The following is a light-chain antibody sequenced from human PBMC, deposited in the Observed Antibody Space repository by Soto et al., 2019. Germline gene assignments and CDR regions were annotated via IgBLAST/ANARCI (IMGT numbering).Light chain of an antibody. J-gene: IGKJ5*01. CDR1: QGIGST. CDR3: QQRSNWPPG. CDR2: DTS. Sequence: EIVMTQSPATLSVSPGEGATLSCRASQGIGSTLAWYQQKPGQTPRLLIYDTSIRATGVPARFRGSASGTEFTLTISSLEPEDFAVYYCQQRSNWPPGFGQGTRLEIK. V-gene: IGKV3-11*01.